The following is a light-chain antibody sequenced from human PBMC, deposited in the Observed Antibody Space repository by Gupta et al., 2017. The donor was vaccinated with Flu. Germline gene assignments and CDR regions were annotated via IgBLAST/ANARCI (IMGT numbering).Light chain of an antibody. CDR3: SSYTSTSTFYV. Sequence: HSPLTQPASVSGSPGQSLTISCTRTTSDVGRSYYVSWCPQQPDKAPKLIIYDVNNRHSGVAGRFSGSKSGNTASLTISRLQAEDETDYYCSSYTSTSTFYVFGTGTKVTVL. CDR1: TSDVGRSYY. V-gene: IGLV2-14*03. CDR2: DVN. J-gene: IGLJ1*01.